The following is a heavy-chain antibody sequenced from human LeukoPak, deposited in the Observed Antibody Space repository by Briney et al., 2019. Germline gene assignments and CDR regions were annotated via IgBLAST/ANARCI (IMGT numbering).Heavy chain of an antibody. CDR1: GYTFTSYG. V-gene: IGHV1-18*01. Sequence: ASVKVSCKASGYTFTSYGISWVRQAPGQGLEWMGWISAYNGNTNYAQKLQGRVTMTTDTSTSTAYMELRSLRSDDTAVYYCARDPGVVIIYNWFDPWGQGTLVTVSS. CDR3: ARDPGVVIIYNWFDP. J-gene: IGHJ5*02. D-gene: IGHD3-3*01. CDR2: ISAYNGNT.